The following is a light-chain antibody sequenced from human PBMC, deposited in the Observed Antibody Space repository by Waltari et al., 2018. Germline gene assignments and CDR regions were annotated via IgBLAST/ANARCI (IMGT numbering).Light chain of an antibody. CDR1: SSNIGAGYD. CDR2: GNS. CDR3: QSYDSSLSGWV. J-gene: IGLJ2*01. V-gene: IGLV1-40*01. Sequence: QSVLTQPPSVSGALGQRVTISCTGSSSNIGAGYDVHWYQQLPGTAPKLLIYGNSNRPSGVPDGFSGSKSGTSASLAITGLQAEDEADYYCQSYDSSLSGWVFGGGTKLTVL.